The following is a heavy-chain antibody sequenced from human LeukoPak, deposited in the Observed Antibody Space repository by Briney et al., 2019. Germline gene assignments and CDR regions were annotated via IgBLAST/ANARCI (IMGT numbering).Heavy chain of an antibody. Sequence: PSETLSLTCAVYGGSFSGYYWSWIRQPPGKGLEWIGEINHSGSTNYNPSLKSRVTISVDTSKNQFSLKLSSATAADTAVYYCARFEPSYYDFWSGYRFDYWGQGTLVTVS. CDR2: INHSGST. J-gene: IGHJ4*02. CDR1: GGSFSGYY. D-gene: IGHD3-3*01. V-gene: IGHV4-34*01. CDR3: ARFEPSYYDFWSGYRFDY.